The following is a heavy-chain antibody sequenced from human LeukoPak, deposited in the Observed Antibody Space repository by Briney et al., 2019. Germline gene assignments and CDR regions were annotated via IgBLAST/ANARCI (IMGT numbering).Heavy chain of an antibody. CDR3: GSGNYLVY. CDR2: ISYGGSND. D-gene: IGHD1-26*01. CDR1: GFTFSSYA. V-gene: IGHV3-30*04. Sequence: GGSLRLSCAASGFTFSSYAMHWVRQAPGKGLEWVAVISYGGSNDYYADSVKGRFTISRDNSKNTLYLQMNSLRAEDTAVYYCGSGNYLVYWGQGTLVTVSS. J-gene: IGHJ4*02.